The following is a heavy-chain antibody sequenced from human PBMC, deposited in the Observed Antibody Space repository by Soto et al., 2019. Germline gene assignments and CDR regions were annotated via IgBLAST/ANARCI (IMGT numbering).Heavy chain of an antibody. CDR2: ARNKANDYTT. D-gene: IGHD1-1*01. Sequence: SLRLSCAASGFTFSDHHMDWVRQAPGKGLEWVGRARNKANDYTTAYAASVKGRFTISRDDSKNSLSLQMNSLKTEDTAVYYCAREPATAKPEGVDFWGQGTLVTVSS. CDR3: AREPATAKPEGVDF. V-gene: IGHV3-72*01. J-gene: IGHJ4*02. CDR1: GFTFSDHH.